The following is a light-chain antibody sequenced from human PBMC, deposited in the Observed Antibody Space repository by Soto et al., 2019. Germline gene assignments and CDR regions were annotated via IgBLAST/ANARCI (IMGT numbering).Light chain of an antibody. Sequence: QPVLTQSPSASASLGASVKVTCTLSRGHSSYAIAWHQQQPEKGPRYLMKVNSDGTHTKGDGIPDRFSSSSSGAERYLTISSLQSEDEADYYCQTWVTGIWVFGGGTKLTVL. CDR3: QTWVTGIWV. V-gene: IGLV4-69*01. CDR1: RGHSSYA. CDR2: VNSDGTH. J-gene: IGLJ3*02.